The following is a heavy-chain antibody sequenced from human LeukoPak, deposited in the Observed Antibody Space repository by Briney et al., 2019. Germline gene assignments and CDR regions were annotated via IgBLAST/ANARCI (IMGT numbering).Heavy chain of an antibody. V-gene: IGHV3-23*01. CDR3: VKDVGAHSSSERGVDY. CDR2: ISGSGGST. CDR1: GFTFSSYV. J-gene: IGHJ4*02. D-gene: IGHD6-13*01. Sequence: LPGGSLRLSCAASGFTFSSYVMSWVRQAPGKGLEWVSAISGSGGSTYYADSVKGRFTISRDNSKNTLYLQMNGLRAEDTAVYYCVKDVGAHSSSERGVDYWGQGTLVTVSS.